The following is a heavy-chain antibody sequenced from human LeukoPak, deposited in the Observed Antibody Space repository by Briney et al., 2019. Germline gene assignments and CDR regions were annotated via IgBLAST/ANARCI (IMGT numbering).Heavy chain of an antibody. CDR3: ARDYYYDSSGYTRHIPDV. J-gene: IGHJ6*04. D-gene: IGHD3-22*01. CDR2: INPNSGGT. Sequence: ASVKVSCKASGYTFTGYSMHWVRQAPGQGLEWMGWINPNSGGTNYAQMFQGRVTMTRDTSISTAYMELSRLRSDDTAVYYCARDYYYDSSGYTRHIPDVWGKGTTVTVSS. V-gene: IGHV1-2*02. CDR1: GYTFTGYS.